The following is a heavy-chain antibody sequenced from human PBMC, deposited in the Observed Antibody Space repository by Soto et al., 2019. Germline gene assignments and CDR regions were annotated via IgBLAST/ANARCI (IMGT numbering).Heavy chain of an antibody. CDR2: ISGSGGST. V-gene: IGHV3-23*01. D-gene: IGHD2-2*01. CDR1: GFTFSSYA. J-gene: IGHJ6*03. CDR3: AKDDGCSSTSCYWAYYYYYMDV. Sequence: GGSLRLSCAASGFTFSSYAMSWVRQAPGKGLEWVSAISGSGGSTYYADSVKGRFTISRDNSKNTLYLQMNSLRAEDTAVYYCAKDDGCSSTSCYWAYYYYYMDVWGKGTTVTVSS.